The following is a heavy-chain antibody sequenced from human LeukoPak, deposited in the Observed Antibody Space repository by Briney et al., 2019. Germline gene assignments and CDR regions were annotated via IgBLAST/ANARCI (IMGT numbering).Heavy chain of an antibody. Sequence: PSETLSLTCTVSGGSISVYHWSWIRQPPGKGLEWIGYLYDTGITNYSPSLKSRVTISVDTSNNQISLKLTSVTAADTATYFCAKEGMGSEATTADGAFDIWGQGTTVTVSS. J-gene: IGHJ3*02. CDR3: AKEGMGSEATTADGAFDI. D-gene: IGHD1-26*01. CDR1: GGSISVYH. CDR2: LYDTGIT. V-gene: IGHV4-4*08.